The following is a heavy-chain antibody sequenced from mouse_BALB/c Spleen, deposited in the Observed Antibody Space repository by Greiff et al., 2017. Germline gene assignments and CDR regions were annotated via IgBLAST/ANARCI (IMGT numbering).Heavy chain of an antibody. J-gene: IGHJ3*01. D-gene: IGHD1-2*01. CDR1: GYTFTSYW. Sequence: VQLQQPGAELVKPGASVTLSCKASGYTFTSYWMHWVKQRPGQGLEWIGEINPSNGRTNYNEKFKSKATLTVDKSSSTDYMQLSSLTSEDSAVYYCARSENQYCGYCAYWGQGTLVTVSA. CDR3: ARSENQYCGYCAY. CDR2: INPSNGRT. V-gene: IGHV1S81*02.